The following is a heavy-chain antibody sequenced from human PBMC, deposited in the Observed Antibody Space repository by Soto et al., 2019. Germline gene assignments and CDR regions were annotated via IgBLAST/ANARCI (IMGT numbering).Heavy chain of an antibody. CDR3: ARHKRRAVPGLVPDF. J-gene: IGHJ4*02. CDR1: GYTFTNYW. D-gene: IGHD6-19*01. CDR2: THPGDANT. V-gene: IGHV5-51*01. Sequence: PGESLKISCKGSGYTFTNYWIGWVRQMPGKGLEWMGITHPGDANTRYSPSFQGHVTISADKSVNSAYLQWRGLKASDTGVYFCARHKRRAVPGLVPDFWGQGTLVTVSS.